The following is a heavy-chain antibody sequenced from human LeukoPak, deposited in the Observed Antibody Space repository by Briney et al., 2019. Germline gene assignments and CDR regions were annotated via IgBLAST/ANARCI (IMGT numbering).Heavy chain of an antibody. CDR1: GDTLTELS. Sequence: ASVKVSCKVSGDTLTELSMHWVRQAPGKGLEWMGGFDPEDGETIYAQKFQGRVTMTEDTSTDTAYMELSSLRSEDTAVYYCATRVPAAATQFDYWGQGTLVTVSS. D-gene: IGHD2-2*01. CDR2: FDPEDGET. J-gene: IGHJ4*02. CDR3: ATRVPAAATQFDY. V-gene: IGHV1-24*01.